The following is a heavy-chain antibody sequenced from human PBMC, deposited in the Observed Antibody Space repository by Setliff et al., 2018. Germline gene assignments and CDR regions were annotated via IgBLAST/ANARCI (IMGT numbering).Heavy chain of an antibody. V-gene: IGHV1-18*01. D-gene: IGHD6-19*01. CDR1: GNSFSSFS. Sequence: ASVKVSCKASGNSFSSFSITWVRQAPGQGLEWMGWVSTYNGDTKYAQNFRGRVTMTTDMSTSTVYMELRTLRSNDTAVYFCARRPIALAGYRKGAFDIWGQGTMVTV. CDR3: ARRPIALAGYRKGAFDI. J-gene: IGHJ3*02. CDR2: VSTYNGDT.